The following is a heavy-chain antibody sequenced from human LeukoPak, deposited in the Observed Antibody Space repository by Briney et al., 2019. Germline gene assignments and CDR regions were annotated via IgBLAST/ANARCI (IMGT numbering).Heavy chain of an antibody. D-gene: IGHD6-6*01. CDR3: ARREWSSSPFDY. Sequence: GGSLRLSCASSGFTFSSYGMHWVRQAPGQGLEWVAFIRYDGSYKYYADSVKGRFTISRDNAKNSLYLQMNSLRAEDTAVYYCARREWSSSPFDYWGQGTLVTVSS. CDR1: GFTFSSYG. CDR2: IRYDGSYK. J-gene: IGHJ4*02. V-gene: IGHV3-30*02.